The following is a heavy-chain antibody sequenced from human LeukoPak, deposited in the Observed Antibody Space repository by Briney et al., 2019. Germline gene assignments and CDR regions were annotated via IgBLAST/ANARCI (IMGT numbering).Heavy chain of an antibody. D-gene: IGHD1-26*01. CDR3: ASGTGWELLYFDY. V-gene: IGHV4-61*02. CDR2: IYTSGST. J-gene: IGHJ4*02. Sequence: SETLSLTCTVSGGSISSGSYYWSWTRQPAGKGLEWIGRIYTSGSTNYNPSLKSRVTISVDTSKNQFSLKLSSVTAADTAVYYCASGTGWELLYFDYWGQGTLVTVSS. CDR1: GGSISSGSYY.